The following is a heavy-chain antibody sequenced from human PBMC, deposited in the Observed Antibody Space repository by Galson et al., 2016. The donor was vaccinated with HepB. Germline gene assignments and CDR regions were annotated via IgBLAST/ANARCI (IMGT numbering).Heavy chain of an antibody. J-gene: IGHJ6*04. CDR2: IRQDGSEK. V-gene: IGHV3-7*01. CDR3: ARDTSYGLGTYYPTYYYYHGLDV. D-gene: IGHD3-10*01. CDR1: GFTFGSYW. Sequence: SLRLSCAASGFTFGSYWMTWVRQAPGKGLEWVANIRQDGSEKYYVDSVKGRFTISRDNARNSLYLQMNSLRAEDTAVYYCARDTSYGLGTYYPTYYYYHGLDVWGKGTTVTVSA.